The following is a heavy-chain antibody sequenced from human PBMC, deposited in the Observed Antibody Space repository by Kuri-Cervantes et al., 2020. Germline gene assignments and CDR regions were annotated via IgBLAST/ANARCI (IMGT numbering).Heavy chain of an antibody. Sequence: LSLTCAASGFTFSTYAMNWVRQAPGKGLEWVSGISGSGGNTYYADSVKGRFTISRDNSKNTLYLQMNSLTAEDTAVYYCAIDSGGYAEHYWGQGTLVTVSS. J-gene: IGHJ4*02. V-gene: IGHV3-23*01. D-gene: IGHD5-12*01. CDR2: ISGSGGNT. CDR1: GFTFSTYA. CDR3: AIDSGGYAEHY.